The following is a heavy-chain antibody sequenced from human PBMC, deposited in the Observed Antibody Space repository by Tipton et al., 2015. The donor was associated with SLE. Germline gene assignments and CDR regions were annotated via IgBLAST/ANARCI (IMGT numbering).Heavy chain of an antibody. J-gene: IGHJ5*02. CDR3: ARDVGTYYYDSSSSLGGWIGP. V-gene: IGHV1-18*01. D-gene: IGHD3-22*01. CDR2: ISAYTGST. Sequence: QLVQSGAEVKKPGASVKVSCKTSGYTFTSYGISWVRQAPGQGLEWMGWISAYTGSTNNAQQVQGRITMTTDTSTSTAYMEVRSLRSDDTAVYYCARDVGTYYYDSSSSLGGWIGPWGQGTLVTVSS. CDR1: GYTFTSYG.